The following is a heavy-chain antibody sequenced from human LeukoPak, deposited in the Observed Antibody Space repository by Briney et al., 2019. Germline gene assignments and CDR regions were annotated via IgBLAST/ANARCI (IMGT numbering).Heavy chain of an antibody. V-gene: IGHV1-8*01. CDR3: ARSLKAAAGTATGY. J-gene: IGHJ4*02. Sequence: ASVKVSCKASGYTFTSYNINWVRQAPGQGPEWMGWMNPNSGNTGHAQKFQGRVTLTRDTSISIAYMELSSLRSEDTAVYYCARSLKAAAGTATGYWGQGTLVTVSS. CDR2: MNPNSGNT. D-gene: IGHD6-13*01. CDR1: GYTFTSYN.